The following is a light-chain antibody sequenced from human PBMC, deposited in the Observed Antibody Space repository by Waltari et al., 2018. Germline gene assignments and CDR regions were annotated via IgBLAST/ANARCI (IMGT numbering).Light chain of an antibody. J-gene: IGLJ1*01. V-gene: IGLV2-14*01. CDR1: TSDVGGHKY. CDR3: SSYSSTITYV. Sequence: QSALTQPASVSGSPGQSITISCPGTTSDVGGHKYVSRYQQHPGKAPKLLIYEVSNRPSGVSNRFSGSKSANTASLTISGLQAEDEADYYCSSYSSTITYVFGTGTKVTVL. CDR2: EVS.